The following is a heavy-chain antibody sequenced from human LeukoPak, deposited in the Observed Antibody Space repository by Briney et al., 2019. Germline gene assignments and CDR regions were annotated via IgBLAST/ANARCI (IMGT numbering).Heavy chain of an antibody. V-gene: IGHV1-69*05. CDR2: IIPIFGTA. Sequence: ASVKVSCKASGGTFSSYASRWVRPAPGQGLEWMGGIIPIFGTANYAQKFPGRVTITTDESTSTAYMELSSLRSEDTAVYYCARSDGRALLYYCDYWGQGTLVTVSS. CDR3: ARSDGRALLYYCDY. CDR1: GGTFSSYA. J-gene: IGHJ4*02. D-gene: IGHD2-2*01.